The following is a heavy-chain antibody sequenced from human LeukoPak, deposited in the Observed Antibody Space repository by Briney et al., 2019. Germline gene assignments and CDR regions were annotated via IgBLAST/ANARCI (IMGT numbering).Heavy chain of an antibody. CDR3: ARGLVTHVGLWNY. D-gene: IGHD3-3*01. Sequence: SETLSLTCTISGGSISSYYWSWIRQPPGKGLEWIGYIYYSESTNYNPSLKSRVTISVDTSKNQFSLKLSSVTAADTAVYYCARGLVTHVGLWNYWGQGSLVTVSS. CDR2: IYYSEST. J-gene: IGHJ4*02. V-gene: IGHV4-59*01. CDR1: GGSISSYY.